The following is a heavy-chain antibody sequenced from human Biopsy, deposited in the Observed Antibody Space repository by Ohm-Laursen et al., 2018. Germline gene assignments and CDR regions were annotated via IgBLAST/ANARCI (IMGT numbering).Heavy chain of an antibody. Sequence: GSLRLSCSATGVTLSGYAMNWVRQAPGKGLEWVSSISASSSYIHYADSVKGRFTVSRDNAKNSLYLQMNSLRAADTVIYYCATELLPPGVGGPWLDSWGQGTPVTVSS. CDR1: GVTLSGYA. J-gene: IGHJ5*01. CDR2: ISASSSYI. V-gene: IGHV3-21*06. D-gene: IGHD3-16*01. CDR3: ATELLPPGVGGPWLDS.